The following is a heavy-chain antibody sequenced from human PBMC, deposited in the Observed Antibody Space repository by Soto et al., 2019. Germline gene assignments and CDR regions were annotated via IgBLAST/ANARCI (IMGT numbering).Heavy chain of an antibody. Sequence: GSLRLSCAASGFTFSSYAMHWVRQAPGKGLEWVAVISYDGSNKYYADSVKGRFTISRDNDKNTVFLEMNRLRADDTAVYYCAKVFSPEGGNYFEYWGQGTLVTVSS. V-gene: IGHV3-30-3*01. CDR2: ISYDGSNK. CDR3: AKVFSPEGGNYFEY. CDR1: GFTFSSYA. J-gene: IGHJ4*02.